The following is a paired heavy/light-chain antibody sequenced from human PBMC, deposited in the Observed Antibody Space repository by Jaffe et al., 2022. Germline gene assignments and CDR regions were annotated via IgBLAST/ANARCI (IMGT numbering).Heavy chain of an antibody. V-gene: IGHV4-34*01. Sequence: QVQLQQWGAGLLKPSETLSLSCAVYGESFSGYYWSWIRQPPGKGLEWIGEINHSGNTNYNPSLKSRVTISVDTSKNQFSLKVTSVTAADTAVYYCARGLAVVPDYWYLDLWGRGTLVTVSS. CDR1: GESFSGYY. CDR3: ARGLAVVPDYWYLDL. J-gene: IGHJ2*01. D-gene: IGHD2-21*02. CDR2: INHSGNT.
Light chain of an antibody. CDR1: QSVLYRSNNKNY. J-gene: IGKJ1*01. CDR2: WAS. V-gene: IGKV4-1*01. CDR3: QQYYSTPRT. Sequence: DIVMTQSPDSLAVSLGERATINCKSSQSVLYRSNNKNYLAWYQQKPGQPPKLLIYWASTRESGVPDRFSGSGSGTDFTLTISSLQAEDVAVYYCQQYYSTPRTFGQGTKVEIK.